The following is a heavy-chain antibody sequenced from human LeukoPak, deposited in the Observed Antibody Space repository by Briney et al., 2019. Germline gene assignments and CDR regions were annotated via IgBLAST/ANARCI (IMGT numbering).Heavy chain of an antibody. J-gene: IGHJ5*02. D-gene: IGHD1-1*01. V-gene: IGHV3-49*03. CDR2: IRSKVYGGTT. CDR3: AQGPRGPGRTEGWFEP. CDR1: GFIFGDYA. Sequence: GGSLRLSCTASGFIFGDYAVSWFRQAPGKGLEWVGFIRSKVYGGTTEYAASVKDRFTISRDDSYSIASLQMNSLQTEDTGVYYCAQGPRGPGRTEGWFEPWGQGTLVIVSS.